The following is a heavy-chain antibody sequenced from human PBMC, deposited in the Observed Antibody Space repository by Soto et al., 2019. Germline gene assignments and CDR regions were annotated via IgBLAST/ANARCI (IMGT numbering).Heavy chain of an antibody. V-gene: IGHV1-2*02. CDR1: GYTFTGYY. J-gene: IGHJ6*02. CDR3: ARDGYYYGSGSSGHYYYYYGMDV. CDR2: INPNSGGT. D-gene: IGHD3-10*01. Sequence: QVQLVQSGAEVKKPGASVKVSCKASGYTFTGYYMQWVQQAPGQGLEWMGWINPNSGGTNYAQKFQGRVTMTRDTSISTAYMELSRLRSDDTAVYYCARDGYYYGSGSSGHYYYYYGMDVWGQGTTVTVSS.